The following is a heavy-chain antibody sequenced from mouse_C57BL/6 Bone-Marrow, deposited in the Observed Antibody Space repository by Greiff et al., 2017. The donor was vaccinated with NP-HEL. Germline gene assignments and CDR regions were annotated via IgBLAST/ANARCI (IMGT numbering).Heavy chain of an antibody. Sequence: EVKVVESGGGLVKPGGSLKLSCAASGFTFSDYGMHWVSPAPEKGLEWVAYISSGSSTNYYADTVKGRFTFSRDNAKNTLFLQMTRLRSQDTAMYYCASLSTLVTPVAYWGQGTLVTVSA. CDR2: ISSGSSTN. V-gene: IGHV5-17*01. CDR1: GFTFSDYG. CDR3: ASLSTLVTPVAY. D-gene: IGHD2-2*01. J-gene: IGHJ3*01.